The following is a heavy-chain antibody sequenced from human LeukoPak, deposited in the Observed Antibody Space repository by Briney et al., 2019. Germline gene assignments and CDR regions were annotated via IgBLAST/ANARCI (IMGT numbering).Heavy chain of an antibody. V-gene: IGHV4-39*07. CDR3: ARVAGGSGWPIDY. CDR1: GGSISRSSYY. Sequence: SETLSLTCTVSGGSISRSSYYWGWIRQPPGKGLEWIGSIYYSGSTYYNLSLKSRVTISVDTSKNQFSLKLSSVTAADTAVYYCARVAGGSGWPIDYWGQGTLVTVSS. D-gene: IGHD6-19*01. J-gene: IGHJ4*02. CDR2: IYYSGST.